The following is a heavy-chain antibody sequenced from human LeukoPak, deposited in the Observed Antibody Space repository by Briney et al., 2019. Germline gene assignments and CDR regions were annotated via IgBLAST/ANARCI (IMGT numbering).Heavy chain of an antibody. J-gene: IGHJ5*02. V-gene: IGHV1-18*01. CDR3: ARDLPRVIPAAITDNWFDP. D-gene: IGHD2-2*02. CDR1: GYTFTSYG. CDR2: ISAYNGNT. Sequence: EASVKVSCKASGYTFTSYGISWVRQAPGQGLEWMGWISAYNGNTNYAQKLQGRVTMTTDTSTSTAYMELRSLRSDDTAVYYCARDLPRVIPAAITDNWFDPWGQGTPVTVSS.